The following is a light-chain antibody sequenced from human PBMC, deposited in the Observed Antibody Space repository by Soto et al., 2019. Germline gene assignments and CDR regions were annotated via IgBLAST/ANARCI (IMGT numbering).Light chain of an antibody. CDR3: HHYNSYYPA. Sequence: DIQMTQSPSTLSASVGDRVNITCRASQSISTWLAWYQQKPGKAPKLLIYDASSLESGVPSRFSGSGSGTEFTLTISSLQLDEFVTYYCHHYNSYYPAFGQGTKLEI. J-gene: IGKJ2*01. CDR2: DAS. V-gene: IGKV1-5*01. CDR1: QSISTW.